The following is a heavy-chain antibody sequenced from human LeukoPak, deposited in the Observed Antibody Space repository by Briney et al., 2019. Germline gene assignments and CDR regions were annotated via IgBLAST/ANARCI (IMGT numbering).Heavy chain of an antibody. J-gene: IGHJ4*02. D-gene: IGHD3-22*01. V-gene: IGHV5-51*01. CDR3: ARLSGYYDSTTGYIDY. Sequence: GESLKISCEASGYSFPSYLIGLVRQMPGKGLEWMGIIYPGDSDTKYSTSFQGQVTISADRSISAAYLQWNSLQASDTAVYFCARLSGYYDSTTGYIDYWGQGILVTVSS. CDR1: GYSFPSYL. CDR2: IYPGDSDT.